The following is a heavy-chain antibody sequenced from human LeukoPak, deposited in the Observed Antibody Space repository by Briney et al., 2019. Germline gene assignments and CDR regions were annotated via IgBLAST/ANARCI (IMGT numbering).Heavy chain of an antibody. CDR3: AKGNWRYFDY. Sequence: GGSLRLSCAASGFTFSTYVMSWVRQAPGKGLEWVSAISGSGGSTYYADSVKGRFTISRDNSKNTLYLQMNSLGADDTAVYYCAKGNWRYFDYWGQGSLVTVSS. V-gene: IGHV3-23*01. CDR1: GFTFSTYV. J-gene: IGHJ4*02. CDR2: ISGSGGST. D-gene: IGHD1-1*01.